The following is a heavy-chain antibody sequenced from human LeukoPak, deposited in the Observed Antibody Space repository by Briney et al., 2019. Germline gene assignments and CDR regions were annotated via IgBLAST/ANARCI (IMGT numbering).Heavy chain of an antibody. CDR2: ISGSGGST. D-gene: IGHD2-15*01. CDR3: AKAAGRYCSGGSCYYGAFDI. V-gene: IGHV3-23*01. J-gene: IGHJ3*02. CDR1: GFTFSSYA. Sequence: PGGSLRLSCAASGFTFSSYAMSWVRQAPGKGLEWVSAISGSGGSTYYADSVKGRFTISRDNSKNTLYLQMNSLRAGDTAVYYCAKAAGRYCSGGSCYYGAFDIWGQGTMVTVSS.